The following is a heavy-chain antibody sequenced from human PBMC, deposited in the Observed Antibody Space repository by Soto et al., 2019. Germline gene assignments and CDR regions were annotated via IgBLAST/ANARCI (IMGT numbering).Heavy chain of an antibody. CDR3: ARDAVLMVYGRWYNWFDP. J-gene: IGHJ5*02. Sequence: QVQLQESGPGLVKPSETLSLTCTVSGGSISSYYWSWIRQPPGKGLEWIGYIYYSGSTNYNPSLKSRVTISVDTSKNQFSLNLTSVTAADTAVYYCARDAVLMVYGRWYNWFDPWGQGTLVTVTS. CDR1: GGSISSYY. CDR2: IYYSGST. D-gene: IGHD2-8*01. V-gene: IGHV4-59*01.